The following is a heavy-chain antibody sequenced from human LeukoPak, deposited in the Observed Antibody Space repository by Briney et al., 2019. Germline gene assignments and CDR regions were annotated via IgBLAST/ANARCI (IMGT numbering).Heavy chain of an antibody. CDR1: GFTFSSYA. Sequence: GGSLRLSCAASGFTFSSYAMSWVRQAPGKGLEWVSAISGSGGSTYYADSVKGRFTISRDNSKNTLYLQMNSLRAEDTAVYYCARDIAAAVTSYWGQGTLVTVSS. V-gene: IGHV3-23*01. J-gene: IGHJ4*02. CDR2: ISGSGGST. CDR3: ARDIAAAVTSY. D-gene: IGHD6-13*01.